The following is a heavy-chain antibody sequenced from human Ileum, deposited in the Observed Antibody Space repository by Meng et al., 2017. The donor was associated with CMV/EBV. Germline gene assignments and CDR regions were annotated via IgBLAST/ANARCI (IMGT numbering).Heavy chain of an antibody. J-gene: IGHJ4*02. CDR1: GDNFTDYY. CDR2: INPNSGDT. Sequence: QVERVELGVGLAQPGASWKASCKAFGDNFTDYYIHWLRRAPGQGLEWMGWINPNSGDTNYAQTFQDRVTVTRDTSINTVYMDFRGLTSDDTAMYYCVRGANYASYRIDYWGQGTLVTVSS. CDR3: VRGANYASYRIDY. D-gene: IGHD2-2*01. V-gene: IGHV1-2*02.